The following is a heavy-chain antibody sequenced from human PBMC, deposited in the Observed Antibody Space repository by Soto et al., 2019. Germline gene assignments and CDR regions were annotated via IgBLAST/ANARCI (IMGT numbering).Heavy chain of an antibody. J-gene: IGHJ4*02. D-gene: IGHD2-8*02. CDR1: GYTFTSYD. V-gene: IGHV1-8*01. CDR2: MNPNSGNT. Sequence: QVQLVQSGAEVKTPGASVKVSCRTSGYTFTSYDVNWVRQAAGQGLEWMGWMNPNSGNTGYAQNFRGRVTMTANTSISTAYMELSSLRSDDTAIYYCAKGSWRVYCADTSCYTINYWGQGTLLTVSS. CDR3: AKGSWRVYCADTSCYTINY.